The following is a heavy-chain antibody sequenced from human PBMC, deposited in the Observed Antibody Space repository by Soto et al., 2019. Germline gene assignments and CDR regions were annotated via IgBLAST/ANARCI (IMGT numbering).Heavy chain of an antibody. V-gene: IGHV4-34*01. CDR2: INHSGST. J-gene: IGHJ4*02. Sequence: SETLSLTCAVYGGSFSCYYWSWIRQPPGKGLEWIGEINHSGSTNYNPSLKSRVTISVDTSKNQFSLKLSSVTAADTAVYYCARVDIVVVPAAILFDYWGQGTLVTVSS. CDR3: ARVDIVVVPAAILFDY. D-gene: IGHD2-2*03. CDR1: GGSFSCYY.